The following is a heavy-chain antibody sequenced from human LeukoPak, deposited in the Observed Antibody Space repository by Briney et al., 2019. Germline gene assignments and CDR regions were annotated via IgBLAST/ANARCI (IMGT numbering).Heavy chain of an antibody. CDR3: ARDSLRQKGFDY. Sequence: SQTLSLTCTVSGGSISSGGYYWSWIRQHPGKGLEWIGYIYYSGSTYYNPSLKSRVTISVDTSKNQFSLKLSSATAADTAVYYCARDSLRQKGFDYWGQGTLVTVSS. CDR2: IYYSGST. CDR1: GGSISSGGYY. V-gene: IGHV4-31*03. J-gene: IGHJ4*02. D-gene: IGHD5/OR15-5a*01.